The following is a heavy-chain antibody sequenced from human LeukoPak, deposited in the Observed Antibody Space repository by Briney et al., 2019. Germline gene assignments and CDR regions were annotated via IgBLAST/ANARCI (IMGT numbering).Heavy chain of an antibody. CDR2: IYSGGNT. J-gene: IGHJ5*02. CDR3: ARDRKSTVTYP. D-gene: IGHD4-17*01. Sequence: PGGSLRLSCAVSGFTVSSNYMSWVRQAPGKGLEWVSVIYSGGNTFYADSVKGRFTISRDNSKNTLYLQMNSLRAEDTAVYYCARDRKSTVTYPWGQGTLVTVSS. V-gene: IGHV3-66*01. CDR1: GFTVSSNY.